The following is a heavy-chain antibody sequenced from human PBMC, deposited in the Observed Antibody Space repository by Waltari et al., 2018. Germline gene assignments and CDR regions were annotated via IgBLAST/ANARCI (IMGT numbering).Heavy chain of an antibody. CDR3: ARDVGGLPPYFDY. CDR2: MNPNSGGT. V-gene: IGHV1-2*02. D-gene: IGHD1-26*01. J-gene: IGHJ4*02. CDR1: GYTFTSYD. Sequence: QAQMVQSCAEVKTPGASVKVSCKASGYTFTSYDIAWVRQATGQGLEWMGWMNPNSGGTNYAQKFQGRVTMTSDTSISTAYMELSRLRSDDTAVYYCARDVGGLPPYFDYWGQGTLVTVSS.